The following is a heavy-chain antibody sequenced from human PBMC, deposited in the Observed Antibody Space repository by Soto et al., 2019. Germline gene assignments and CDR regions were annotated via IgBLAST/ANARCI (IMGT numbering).Heavy chain of an antibody. J-gene: IGHJ5*02. Sequence: QITLKESGPTLVKPTHTLTLTCTFSGFSRTTMGVGVGWIRQPPGKALEWLALIYWEYDKRYSPSLKSRLTITTDTSKNQVVLTMTNMAPADTATYFCAHRTTTVTWWFDPWGQGTLVTVSS. CDR2: IYWEYDK. V-gene: IGHV2-5*02. D-gene: IGHD4-17*01. CDR1: GFSRTTMGVG. CDR3: AHRTTTVTWWFDP.